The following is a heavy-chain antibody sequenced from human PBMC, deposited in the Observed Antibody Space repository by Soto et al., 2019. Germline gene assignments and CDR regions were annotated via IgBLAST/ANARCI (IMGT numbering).Heavy chain of an antibody. CDR3: ARSHYYGSGAYTLDDN. V-gene: IGHV1-46*03. Sequence: QVQLVQSGAEVKKPGASVKVSCKASGYTFSIYYMHWVRQAPGQGLEWMGMINPSGGSASYTQKFQVRVTMTRDTSTNTIYMELTSLRSEDTAVYYCARSHYYGSGAYTLDDNWCQGTLVIVSS. J-gene: IGHJ4*02. CDR2: INPSGGSA. CDR1: GYTFSIYY. D-gene: IGHD3-10*01.